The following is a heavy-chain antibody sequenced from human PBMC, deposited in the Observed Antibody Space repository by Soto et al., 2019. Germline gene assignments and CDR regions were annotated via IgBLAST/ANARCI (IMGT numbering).Heavy chain of an antibody. CDR3: AKDWDCTTNSCSRLWYGMDV. J-gene: IGHJ6*02. Sequence: QVQLVESGGGVVQPGRSLRLSCAGSGFSFRSYGMHWVRQAPGKGLEWVAVISYDGTNYYYADSVKGRFTISRDNSKNTLFLQMNSLRPEYTAVYYCAKDWDCTTNSCSRLWYGMDVWGQGTTVTVSS. D-gene: IGHD2-2*01. V-gene: IGHV3-30*18. CDR1: GFSFRSYG. CDR2: ISYDGTNY.